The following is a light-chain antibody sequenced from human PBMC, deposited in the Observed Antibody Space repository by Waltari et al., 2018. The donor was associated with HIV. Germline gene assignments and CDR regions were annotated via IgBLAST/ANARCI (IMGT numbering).Light chain of an antibody. V-gene: IGKV1-39*01. CDR1: QSISTY. Sequence: VQMTQSPSSLSASVGDRVTITCRASQSISTYLNWYQQKPGKAPDLLIYSASSLQSGVPSRFSGSGSGTDFTLTISSLQPEDFATYYCQQSYSTPRTFGQGTKVDMK. J-gene: IGKJ1*01. CDR3: QQSYSTPRT. CDR2: SAS.